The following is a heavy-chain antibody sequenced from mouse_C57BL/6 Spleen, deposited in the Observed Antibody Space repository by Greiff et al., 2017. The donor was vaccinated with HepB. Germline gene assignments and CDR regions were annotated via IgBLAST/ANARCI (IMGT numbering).Heavy chain of an antibody. CDR2: INYDGSST. D-gene: IGHD1-1*01. V-gene: IGHV5-16*01. J-gene: IGHJ4*01. CDR1: GFTFSDYY. Sequence: EVMLVESEGGLVQPGSSMKLSCTASGFTFSDYYMAWVRQVPEKGLEWVANINYDGSSTYYLDSLKSRFIISRDNAKNILYLQMSSLKSEDTATYYCARWEYYYGSIAMDYWGQGTSVTVSS. CDR3: ARWEYYYGSIAMDY.